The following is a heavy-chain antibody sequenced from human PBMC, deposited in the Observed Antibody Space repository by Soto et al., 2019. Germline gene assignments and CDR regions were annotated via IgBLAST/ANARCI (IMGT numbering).Heavy chain of an antibody. CDR2: INAGNGNT. Sequence: ASVKVSCKASGYTFTSYAMHWVRQAPGQRLEWMGWINAGNGNTKYSQKFQGRVTITRDTSASTAYMELSSLRSEDTALYYCASHSSGWYHYFDYWGQGTLVTVSS. J-gene: IGHJ4*02. CDR3: ASHSSGWYHYFDY. V-gene: IGHV1-3*01. CDR1: GYTFTSYA. D-gene: IGHD6-19*01.